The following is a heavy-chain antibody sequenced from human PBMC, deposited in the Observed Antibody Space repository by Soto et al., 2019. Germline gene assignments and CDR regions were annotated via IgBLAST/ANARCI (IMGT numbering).Heavy chain of an antibody. CDR1: GYTFTSYA. V-gene: IGHV1-3*01. CDR3: ARVVGIAVDDY. J-gene: IGHJ4*02. CDR2: INAGNGNT. D-gene: IGHD6-19*01. Sequence: QVQLVQSGAEVKKPGASVKVSCKASGYTFTSYAMHWVRQAPGQRLEWMGWINAGNGNTKYSQKFKGRVTITRDTSASTAYMELSRLRSEDTAVYYCARVVGIAVDDYWGQGTLVTVSS.